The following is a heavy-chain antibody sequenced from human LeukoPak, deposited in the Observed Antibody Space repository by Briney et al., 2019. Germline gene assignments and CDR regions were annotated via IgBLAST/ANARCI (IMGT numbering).Heavy chain of an antibody. J-gene: IGHJ5*02. CDR3: ASGPLDSSSWPNNWFDP. V-gene: IGHV1-69*13. Sequence: ASVKVSCKASGGTFSIYAISWVRQAPGQGLEWMGGIIPIFATANYAQKFQGRVTITADESTSTAYMELRSLRSDDTAVYYCASGPLDSSSWPNNWFDPWGQGTLVTVSS. CDR2: IIPIFATA. CDR1: GGTFSIYA. D-gene: IGHD6-13*01.